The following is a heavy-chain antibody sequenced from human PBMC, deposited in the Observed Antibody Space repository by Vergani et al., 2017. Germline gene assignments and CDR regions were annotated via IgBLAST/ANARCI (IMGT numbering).Heavy chain of an antibody. CDR1: GFTFNQYG. J-gene: IGHJ4*02. Sequence: QVQLVESGGGVVQPGRSLTLSCAASGFTFNQYGMHWVRQAPGKGLEWVAVTWYDGNNKQYADSVKGRFTLSRDFSKNTLYLQMNSLRTDDTATYYCAKHFRGWGIDYWGQGTQVIVSS. CDR3: AKHFRGWGIDY. V-gene: IGHV3-33*03. D-gene: IGHD3-16*01. CDR2: TWYDGNNK.